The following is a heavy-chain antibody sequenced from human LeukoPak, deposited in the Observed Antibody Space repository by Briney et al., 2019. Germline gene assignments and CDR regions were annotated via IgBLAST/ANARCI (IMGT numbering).Heavy chain of an antibody. D-gene: IGHD6-6*01. CDR2: ISSSRTTI. CDR1: GFTFGSYS. J-gene: IGHJ4*02. V-gene: IGHV3-48*01. CDR3: AREYSSSSGRSMDY. Sequence: PGGSLRLSCAASGFTFGSYSMNWVRQAPGKGLEWVLYISSSRTTIYYADSVKGRFTISRDSARNSLYLQMNSLRAEDTAVYYCAREYSSSSGRSMDYWGQGTLVTVSS.